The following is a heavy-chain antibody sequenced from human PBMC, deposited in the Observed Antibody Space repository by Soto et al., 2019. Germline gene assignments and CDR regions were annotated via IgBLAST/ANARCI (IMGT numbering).Heavy chain of an antibody. CDR3: AREDDGGDRDYYGLDV. CDR1: GCSISYECYH. Sequence: PSETLSLTCTISGCSISYECYHLTWIRQSPGQGLEWIGYIHYSGSIIYNPSFKSRVTISVDTSKNQFSLQLSSVTAADTAVYFCAREDDGGDRDYYGLDVWGQGTTVTVS. V-gene: IGHV4-30-4*01. J-gene: IGHJ6*02. CDR2: IHYSGSI. D-gene: IGHD2-21*02.